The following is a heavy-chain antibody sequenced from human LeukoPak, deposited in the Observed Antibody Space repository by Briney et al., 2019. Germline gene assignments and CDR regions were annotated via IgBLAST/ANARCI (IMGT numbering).Heavy chain of an antibody. CDR3: AVVSGWLSDS. Sequence: GGSLRLSCVVSGLTSTTYWMNWVRQAPGKGLEWVANINQDGSDQHYVGSVKGRFSVSGDYAKKSLYLQMNNLRDDDTAVYYCAVVSGWLSDSWSQGALVSVPS. D-gene: IGHD6-19*01. J-gene: IGHJ4*02. CDR1: GLTSTTYW. CDR2: INQDGSDQ. V-gene: IGHV3-7*03.